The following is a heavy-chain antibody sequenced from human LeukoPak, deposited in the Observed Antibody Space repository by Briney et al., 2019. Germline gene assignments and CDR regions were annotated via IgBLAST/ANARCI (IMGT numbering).Heavy chain of an antibody. Sequence: ASVKVSCKASGYTFTSYGISWVRQAPGQGLEWMGWISAYNGNTNYAQKFQGWVTMTRDTSISTAYMELSRLRSDDTAVYYCARGGEGAGEGAITMVRGANYYYGMHVWGQGTTVTVSS. CDR2: ISAYNGNT. CDR1: GYTFTSYG. J-gene: IGHJ6*02. D-gene: IGHD3-10*01. CDR3: ARGGEGAGEGAITMVRGANYYYGMHV. V-gene: IGHV1-18*01.